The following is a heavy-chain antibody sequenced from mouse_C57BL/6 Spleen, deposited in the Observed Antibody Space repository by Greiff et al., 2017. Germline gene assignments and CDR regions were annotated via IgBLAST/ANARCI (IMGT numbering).Heavy chain of an antibody. J-gene: IGHJ2*01. CDR1: GYAFSSYW. Sequence: QVQLQQSGAELVKPGASVKISCKASGYAFSSYWMNWVKQRPGKGLEWIGQIYPGDGDTNYNGKFKGKATLTADKSSSTAYMQLSSLTSEDSAVYFCARKPGGRGDYFDYWGQGTTLTVSS. V-gene: IGHV1-80*01. CDR3: ARKPGGRGDYFDY. CDR2: IYPGDGDT.